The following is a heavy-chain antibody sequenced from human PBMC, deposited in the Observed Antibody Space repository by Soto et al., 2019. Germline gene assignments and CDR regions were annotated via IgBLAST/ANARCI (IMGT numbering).Heavy chain of an antibody. CDR3: ARPKGTDSSGYYYFDY. CDR2: IMPIFGTA. Sequence: QVQLEQAGGEVKQPGSSVRVSCKTSGGTFSTYAINWVRQAPGQGLEWMGAIMPIFGTADYSQKVQGRFTITADESTSTAYLELSSLRFDDTAVYFCARPKGTDSSGYYYFDYWGQGTLVTVSS. V-gene: IGHV1-69*01. J-gene: IGHJ4*02. D-gene: IGHD6-19*01. CDR1: GGTFSTYA.